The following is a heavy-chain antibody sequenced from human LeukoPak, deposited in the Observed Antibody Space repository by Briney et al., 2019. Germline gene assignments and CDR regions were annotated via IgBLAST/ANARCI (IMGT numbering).Heavy chain of an antibody. J-gene: IGHJ2*01. CDR3: AKTGTTMSRNWYFDL. CDR1: RFTVSSNY. V-gene: IGHV3-53*05. CDR2: IYSGGST. Sequence: PGGSLRLSCAASRFTVSSNYMSWVRQAPGKGLEWVSVIYSGGSTYYADSVKGRFTISRDNSKNTLYLQMNSLRAEDTAVYYCAKTGTTMSRNWYFDLWGRGTLVTVSS. D-gene: IGHD1-7*01.